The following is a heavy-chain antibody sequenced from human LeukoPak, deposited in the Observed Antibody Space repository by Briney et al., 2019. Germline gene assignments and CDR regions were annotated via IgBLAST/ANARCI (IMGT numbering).Heavy chain of an antibody. CDR3: ARICSSTDCLIPD. J-gene: IGHJ4*02. V-gene: IGHV3-74*01. CDR2: INSDASDT. CDR1: GFTFSRHW. Sequence: GGSLRLSCAASGFTFSRHWMRWVRQAPGKGLVWISRINSDASDTNYADFVKGRFTISRDNAKNTVYLQINSLRDEDTAVYYCARICSSTDCLIPDWGQGTLVTVSS. D-gene: IGHD2-2*01.